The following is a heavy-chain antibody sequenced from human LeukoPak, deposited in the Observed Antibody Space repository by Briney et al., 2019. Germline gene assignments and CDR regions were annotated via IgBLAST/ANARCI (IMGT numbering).Heavy chain of an antibody. CDR1: GFTFSSYA. CDR3: AKARWLQSLLFDY. D-gene: IGHD5-24*01. V-gene: IGHV3-23*01. CDR2: ISGGGGST. Sequence: PGGSLRLSCAASGFTFSSYAMSWVRQAPGKGLEWVSAISGGGGSTYYADSVKGRFTISRDNSKNTLYLQMNSLRAEDTAVYYCAKARWLQSLLFDYWGRGTLVTVSS. J-gene: IGHJ4*02.